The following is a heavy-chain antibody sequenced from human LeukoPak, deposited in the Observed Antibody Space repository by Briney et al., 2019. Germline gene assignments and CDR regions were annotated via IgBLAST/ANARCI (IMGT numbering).Heavy chain of an antibody. Sequence: GGSLRLSCAASGFTFSSYSMNWVRQAPGKGLEWVSAISGSGGSTYYADSVKGRFTISRDNSKNTLYPQMSSLRAEDTAVYYCAKHRTVGILGAFDIWGQGTMVTVSS. D-gene: IGHD7-27*01. J-gene: IGHJ3*02. CDR3: AKHRTVGILGAFDI. CDR2: ISGSGGST. V-gene: IGHV3-23*01. CDR1: GFTFSSYS.